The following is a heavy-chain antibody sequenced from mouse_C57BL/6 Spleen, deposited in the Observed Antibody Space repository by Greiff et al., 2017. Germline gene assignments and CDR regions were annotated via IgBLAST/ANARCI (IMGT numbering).Heavy chain of an antibody. J-gene: IGHJ4*01. Sequence: DVHLVESGGGLVKPGGSLKLSCAASGFTFSSYTMSWVRQTPEKRLEWVATISGGGGNTYYPDSVKGRFTISRDNAKNTLYLQMSSLRSEDTALYYCARHDGYAMDDWGQGTSVTVSS. CDR2: ISGGGGNT. V-gene: IGHV5-9*01. CDR1: GFTFSSYT. CDR3: ARHDGYAMDD.